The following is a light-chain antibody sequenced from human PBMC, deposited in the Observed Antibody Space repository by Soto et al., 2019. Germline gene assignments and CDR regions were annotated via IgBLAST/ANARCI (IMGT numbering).Light chain of an antibody. CDR3: SSYTSRRTVV. CDR1: SSDVGGYKY. V-gene: IGLV2-14*01. Sequence: QSVLTQPASVSGSPGQSITISCTGTSSDVGGYKYVSWYQQHPGKAPKLMIYEVTNRPSGVSNRSSGSKSGNTASLTISGLRAEDEADYYCSSYTSRRTVVFGTGTKVTVL. J-gene: IGLJ1*01. CDR2: EVT.